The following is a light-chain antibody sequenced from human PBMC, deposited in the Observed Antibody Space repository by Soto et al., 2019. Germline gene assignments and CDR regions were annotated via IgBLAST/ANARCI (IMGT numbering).Light chain of an antibody. V-gene: IGLV2-14*01. CDR3: SSYTRGNTYV. J-gene: IGLJ1*01. CDR1: SSDVGLYDY. CDR2: AVS. Sequence: QSALTQPASVSGSPGQSITISCTRTSSDVGLYDYVSWYQQHPGKAPQLMIYAVSNRPSGVSNRFSGSKSGNTASLTISGLQAEDEGDYYCSSYTRGNTYVFGTGTKVTVL.